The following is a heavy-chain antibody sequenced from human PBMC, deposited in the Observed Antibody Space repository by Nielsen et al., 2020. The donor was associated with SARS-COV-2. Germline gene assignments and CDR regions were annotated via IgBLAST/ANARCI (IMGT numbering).Heavy chain of an antibody. CDR1: GFTFSSYW. J-gene: IGHJ6*02. Sequence: GGSLRLSCAASGFTFSSYWMHWVRQAPGKGLVWVSRINSDGSSTSYADSVKGRFTISRDNAKNSLYLQMNSLRAEDTALYHCARLQQEERTYYYYGMDVWGQGTTVTVSS. CDR3: ARLQQEERTYYYYGMDV. CDR2: INSDGSST. V-gene: IGHV3-74*01. D-gene: IGHD1/OR15-1a*01.